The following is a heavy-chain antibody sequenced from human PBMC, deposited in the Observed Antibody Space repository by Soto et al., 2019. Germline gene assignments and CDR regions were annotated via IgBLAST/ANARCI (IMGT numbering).Heavy chain of an antibody. Sequence: PGGSMRIACASSGVTVNGYGMSGVRQAPGKGLEWVSSISGSGSYTYYADFAKGRLTVSRDNSNNMLFLQMNGLRAEDTAIYYCATVFNSAYSHYTPFDNCAQGTLVTVYS. J-gene: IGHJ4*02. CDR1: GVTVNGYG. CDR3: ATVFNSAYSHYTPFDN. D-gene: IGHD3-3*01. V-gene: IGHV3-23*01. CDR2: ISGSGSYT.